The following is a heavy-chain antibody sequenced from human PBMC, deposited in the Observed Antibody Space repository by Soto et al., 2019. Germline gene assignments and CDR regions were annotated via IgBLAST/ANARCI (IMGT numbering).Heavy chain of an antibody. CDR1: GFTFSSYA. J-gene: IGHJ4*02. CDR2: ISGSGGST. Sequence: EVQLLESGGGLVQPGGSRRLSCAASGFTFSSYAMSWVRQAPGKGLEWVSAISGSGGSTYYADSVKGRFTISRDNSKNTLNLQMNSLRAEDTAVYYCAKEGTGITGTEPLGYWGQGTLVTVSS. D-gene: IGHD1-7*01. CDR3: AKEGTGITGTEPLGY. V-gene: IGHV3-23*01.